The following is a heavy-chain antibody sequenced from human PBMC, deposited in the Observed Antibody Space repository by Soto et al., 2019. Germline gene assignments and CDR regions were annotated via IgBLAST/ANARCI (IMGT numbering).Heavy chain of an antibody. CDR3: ARVGYSSSWLNYYYYYMDV. V-gene: IGHV3-7*01. D-gene: IGHD6-13*01. J-gene: IGHJ6*03. CDR2: IKQDGSEK. CDR1: GFTFSSYW. Sequence: GGSLRLSCAASGFTFSSYWMSWVRQAPGKGLEWVANIKQDGSEKYYVDSVKGRFTISRDNAKNSLYLQMNSLRAEDTAVYYCARVGYSSSWLNYYYYYMDVWGKGTTVTVSS.